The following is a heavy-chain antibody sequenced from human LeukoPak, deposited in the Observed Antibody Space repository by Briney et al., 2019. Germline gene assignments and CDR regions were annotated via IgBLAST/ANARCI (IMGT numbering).Heavy chain of an antibody. J-gene: IGHJ5*02. CDR2: ISSSSSYI. CDR1: GFTFSSYS. D-gene: IGHD6-13*01. CDR3: ARDPSSSWYVKSDNWFDP. Sequence: GGSLRLSCAASGFTFSSYSMNWVRQAPGEGLEWVSSISSSSSYIYYADSVKGRFTITKNNAKNSLYLQMNSLRAEDTAVYYCARDPSSSWYVKSDNWFDPWGQGTLVTVSS. V-gene: IGHV3-21*01.